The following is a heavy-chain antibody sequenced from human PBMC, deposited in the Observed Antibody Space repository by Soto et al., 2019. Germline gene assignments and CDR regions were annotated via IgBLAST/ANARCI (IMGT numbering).Heavy chain of an antibody. D-gene: IGHD2-15*01. CDR2: ITSSGRTT. V-gene: IGHV3-11*01. J-gene: IGHJ6*02. Sequence: QVQLVESGGGLVKPGGSLRLSCAASGFTFSDYYMNWIRQAPGKGLEWVSYITSSGRTTYYADSVKCRFTISRDNAENVRYRQINSMRDENTAVYYYARDLGLVLEYCCSPLYYYGMDVWGQGTTCTGSS. CDR1: GFTFSDYY. CDR3: ARDLGLVLEYCCSPLYYYGMDV.